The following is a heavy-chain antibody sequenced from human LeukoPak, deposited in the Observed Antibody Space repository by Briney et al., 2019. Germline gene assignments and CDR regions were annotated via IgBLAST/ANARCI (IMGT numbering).Heavy chain of an antibody. CDR3: TTDLYYYDSSGPGY. V-gene: IGHV3-30*03. D-gene: IGHD3-22*01. J-gene: IGHJ4*02. CDR1: GFTFSSYS. Sequence: GGSLRLSCAASGFTFSSYSMNWVRQAPGKGLEWVAVISYDGSNKYYADSVKGRFTISRDNSKNTLYLQMNSLRAEDTAVYYCTTDLYYYDSSGPGYWGQGTLVTVSS. CDR2: ISYDGSNK.